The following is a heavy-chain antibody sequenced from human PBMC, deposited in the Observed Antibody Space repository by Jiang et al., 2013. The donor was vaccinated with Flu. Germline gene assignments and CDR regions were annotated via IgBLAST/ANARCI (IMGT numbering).Heavy chain of an antibody. D-gene: IGHD3-22*01. V-gene: IGHV5-10-1*01. CDR2: IDPSDSYT. J-gene: IGHJ4*03. Sequence: GAEVKKPGESLRISCKGSGYSFTSYWISWVRQMPGKGLEWMGRIDPSDSYTNYSPSFQGHVTISADKSISTAYLQWSSLKASDTAMYYCARETTMIVVVTTYFDYVGPGTLVHRLL. CDR3: ARETTMIVVVTTYFDY. CDR1: GYSFTSYW.